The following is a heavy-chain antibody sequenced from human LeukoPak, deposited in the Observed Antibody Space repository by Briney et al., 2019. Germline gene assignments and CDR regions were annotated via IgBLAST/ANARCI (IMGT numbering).Heavy chain of an antibody. CDR2: IYPGDSDT. J-gene: IGHJ6*03. Sequence: GESLKISCKGSGYSFTSYWIGWVRQMPGKGLEWMGIIYPGDSDTRYSPSFQGQVTISADKSISTAYLQWSSLKASDTAMYYCAGHNPPHYDILTGRPNYRYYMDVWGKGTTVTISS. CDR1: GYSFTSYW. CDR3: AGHNPPHYDILTGRPNYRYYMDV. V-gene: IGHV5-51*01. D-gene: IGHD3-9*01.